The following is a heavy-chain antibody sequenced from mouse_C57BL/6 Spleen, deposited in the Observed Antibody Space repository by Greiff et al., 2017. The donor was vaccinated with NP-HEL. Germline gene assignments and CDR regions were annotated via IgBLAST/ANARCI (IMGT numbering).Heavy chain of an antibody. CDR3: ARYLVRNYFDY. D-gene: IGHD2-10*02. CDR1: GYTFTSYG. Sequence: QVQLQQSGAELARPGASVKLCKASGYTFTSYGISWVKQRTGQGLEWIGEIYPRSGNTYYNEKFKGKATLTADKSSSTAYMELRSLTSEDSAVYFCARYLVRNYFDYWGQGTTLTVSS. J-gene: IGHJ2*01. CDR2: IYPRSGNT. V-gene: IGHV1-81*01.